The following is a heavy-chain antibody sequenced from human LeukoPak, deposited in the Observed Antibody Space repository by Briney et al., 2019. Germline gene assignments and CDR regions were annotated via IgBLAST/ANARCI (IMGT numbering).Heavy chain of an antibody. J-gene: IGHJ4*02. CDR2: ISSGGSTK. CDR3: ASPSTGYSSSWRPLGY. D-gene: IGHD6-13*01. V-gene: IGHV3-48*03. CDR1: GFTLSSYE. Sequence: GGSLRLSCGASGFTLSSYEMNWVRQAPGKGLEWVSYISSGGSTKYYADSVKGRFTISRDNAKNSLYVQMNSLRAEDTAVYYCASPSTGYSSSWRPLGYWGQGTLVTVSS.